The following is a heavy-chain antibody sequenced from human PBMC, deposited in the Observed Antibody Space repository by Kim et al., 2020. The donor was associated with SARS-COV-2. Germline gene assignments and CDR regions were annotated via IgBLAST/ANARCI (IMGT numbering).Heavy chain of an antibody. V-gene: IGHV4-34*01. D-gene: IGHD3-3*01. CDR3: ARDHYDFWSGYSKAFDI. J-gene: IGHJ3*02. Sequence: LNSRVTISVDTSKNQFSLKLSSVTAADTAVYYCARDHYDFWSGYSKAFDIWGQGTMVTVSS.